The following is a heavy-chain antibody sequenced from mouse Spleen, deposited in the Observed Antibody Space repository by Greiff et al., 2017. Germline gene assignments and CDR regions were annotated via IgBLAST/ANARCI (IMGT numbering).Heavy chain of an antibody. D-gene: IGHD3-3*01. CDR1: GFTFSDYY. V-gene: IGHV5-16*01. J-gene: IGHJ2*01. CDR3: ARGGGPYYFDY. Sequence: EVMLVESEGGLVQPGSSMKLSCTASGFTFSDYYMAWVRQVPEKGLEWVANINYDGSSTYYLDSLKSRFIISRDNAKNILYLQMSSLKSEDTATYYCARGGGPYYFDYWGQGTTLTVSS. CDR2: INYDGSST.